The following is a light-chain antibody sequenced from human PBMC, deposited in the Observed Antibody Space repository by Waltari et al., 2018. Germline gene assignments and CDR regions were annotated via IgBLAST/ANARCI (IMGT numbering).Light chain of an antibody. V-gene: IGLV3-21*04. Sequence: SYVVTQPPSVPVAPGEMATITCGGDNLGTYSVHWYQQKAGQATVLVIFYDRDRPSGIPDRFSGSNSGNTATLTISRVEAGDEARYYCHVWHPHVDPGVFGTGTEVTVL. CDR1: NLGTYS. CDR3: HVWHPHVDPGV. CDR2: YDR. J-gene: IGLJ1*01.